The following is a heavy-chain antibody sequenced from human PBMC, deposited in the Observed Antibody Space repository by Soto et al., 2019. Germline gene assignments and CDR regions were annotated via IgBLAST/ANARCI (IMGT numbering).Heavy chain of an antibody. Sequence: LRLSCAASGFAFINYEMNWVRQAPGKGLEWGSYISLSGSTIYYADSVKGRFTISRDDAKDSLYLEMDSLRADDTAVYYCARESFSASPNFFDYWGQGXLVTVSS. V-gene: IGHV3-48*03. CDR1: GFAFINYE. J-gene: IGHJ4*02. D-gene: IGHD1-26*01. CDR2: ISLSGSTI. CDR3: ARESFSASPNFFDY.